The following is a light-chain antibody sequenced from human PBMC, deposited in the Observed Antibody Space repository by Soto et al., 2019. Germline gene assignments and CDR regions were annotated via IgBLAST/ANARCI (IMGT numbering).Light chain of an antibody. Sequence: EIVLMQSPDILSLSPGERATVSCRASETITNNDLAWYQQKPGQAPRLLLYGASTRPTGIPDRFSGSWSGIDFTLTIDRLEPEDFAVYFCHHYGSSPPYTFGQGTKLYIK. CDR3: HHYGSSPPYT. CDR1: ETITNND. J-gene: IGKJ2*01. CDR2: GAS. V-gene: IGKV3-20*01.